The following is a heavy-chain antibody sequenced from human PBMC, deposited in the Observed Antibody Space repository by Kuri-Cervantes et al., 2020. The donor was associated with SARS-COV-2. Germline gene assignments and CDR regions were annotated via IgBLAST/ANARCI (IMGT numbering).Heavy chain of an antibody. J-gene: IGHJ4*02. CDR3: ARGGYSSGWYAVG. D-gene: IGHD6-19*01. V-gene: IGHV4-39*07. CDR1: GGSISSSSYY. Sequence: SETLSLTCTVSGGSISSSSYYWGWIRQPPGKGLEWIGSIYYSGSTYYNPSLKSRVTISVDTSKNQFSLKLSSVTAADTAVYYCARGGYSSGWYAVGWGQGTLVTVSS. CDR2: IYYSGST.